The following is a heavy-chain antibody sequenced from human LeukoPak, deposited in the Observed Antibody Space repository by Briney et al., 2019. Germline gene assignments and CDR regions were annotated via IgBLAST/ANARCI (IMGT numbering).Heavy chain of an antibody. D-gene: IGHD3-22*01. V-gene: IGHV4-59*01. CDR2: IYYSGST. Sequence: SETLSLTCTVSGGSINNYYWSWIRQPPGKGLEWIGYIYYSGSTSYNPSLKSRVTISVDTSKNQFSLKLISVTAADTAVYYCARGVGSGYTDYWGQGALVTVSS. CDR3: ARGVGSGYTDY. CDR1: GGSINNYY. J-gene: IGHJ4*02.